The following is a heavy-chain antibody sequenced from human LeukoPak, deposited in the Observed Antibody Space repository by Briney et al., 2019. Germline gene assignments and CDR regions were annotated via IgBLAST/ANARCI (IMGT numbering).Heavy chain of an antibody. CDR3: ARYLYAFALGE. J-gene: IGHJ6*03. V-gene: IGHV3-74*01. CDR1: GFIFSGDW. D-gene: IGHD2-8*01. Sequence: PGGSLRLSCAASGFIFSGDWMAWVRQAPGKGLVWVSHISSDGSITRYADSVKGRFTISRDKSKSTLYLQMNSLRAEDTGVYHCARYLYAFALGEWGKGTTVTVS. CDR2: ISSDGSIT.